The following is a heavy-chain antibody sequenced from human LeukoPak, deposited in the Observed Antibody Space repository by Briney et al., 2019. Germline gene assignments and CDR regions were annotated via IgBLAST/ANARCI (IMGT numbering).Heavy chain of an antibody. V-gene: IGHV1-2*02. Sequence: ASVKVSCKASGYTFTGYYMHWVRQAPGQGLEWMGWINPNSGGTNYAQKFQGRVTMTRDTSISTAYMELSRLRSDDTAVYYCAVVYQRDHVAFDICGQGTMVTVSS. D-gene: IGHD6-13*01. CDR3: AVVYQRDHVAFDI. J-gene: IGHJ3*02. CDR1: GYTFTGYY. CDR2: INPNSGGT.